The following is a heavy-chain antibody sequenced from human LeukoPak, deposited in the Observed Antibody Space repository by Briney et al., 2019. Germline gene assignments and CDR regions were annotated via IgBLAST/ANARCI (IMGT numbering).Heavy chain of an antibody. V-gene: IGHV3-66*01. J-gene: IGHJ6*02. D-gene: IGHD3-22*01. CDR2: IYSGGTT. CDR1: GITVSNNY. CDR3: ARVSTYESSGYPYYHYAMDV. Sequence: PGGSLRLSCAASGITVSNNYMTWVRQAPGKGLEWVSLIYSGGTTFYADSVKGRLTISRDNSKNTLYLQMNSLRAEDTAVYYCARVSTYESSGYPYYHYAMDVWGQGTTVTVSS.